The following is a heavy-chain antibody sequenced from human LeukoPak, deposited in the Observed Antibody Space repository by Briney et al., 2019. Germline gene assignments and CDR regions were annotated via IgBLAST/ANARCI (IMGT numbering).Heavy chain of an antibody. CDR3: ARESGYKGLGFDY. D-gene: IGHD5-12*01. V-gene: IGHV3-7*01. CDR2: IKQDASEK. Sequence: HPGGSLSLSCEALEFTFILYWMTGARTPKGKGLDGVANIKQDASEKYYVDSVMGRFTISRDNAKNSLYLQMNSLRAEDTAVYYCARESGYKGLGFDYWGQGTLVTFSS. CDR1: EFTFILYW. J-gene: IGHJ4*02.